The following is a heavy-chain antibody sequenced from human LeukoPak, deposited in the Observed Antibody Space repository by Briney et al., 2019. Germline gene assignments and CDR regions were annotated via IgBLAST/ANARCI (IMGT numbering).Heavy chain of an antibody. J-gene: IGHJ4*02. CDR3: ATLTGGSYFDY. CDR1: GGSISSGGYY. Sequence: SETLSPTCTVSGGSISSGGYYWSWIRQHPGKGLEWIGYIYYSGSTYYNPSLKSRVTISVDTSKNQFSLKLSSVTAADTAVYYCATLTGGSYFDYWGQGALVTVSS. D-gene: IGHD7-27*01. V-gene: IGHV4-31*03. CDR2: IYYSGST.